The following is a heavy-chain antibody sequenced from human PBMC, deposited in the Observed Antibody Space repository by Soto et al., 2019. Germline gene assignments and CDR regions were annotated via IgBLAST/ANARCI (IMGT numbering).Heavy chain of an antibody. CDR2: IYYSGST. CDR3: ARERYDYDILTGYYLGYYYGMDV. CDR1: GGSISSYY. V-gene: IGHV4-59*01. J-gene: IGHJ6*02. D-gene: IGHD3-9*01. Sequence: SETLSLTCTVSGGSISSYYWSWIRQPPGKGLEWIGYIYYSGSTNYNPSLKSRVTISVDTSKNQFSLKLSSVTAADTAVYYCARERYDYDILTGYYLGYYYGMDVWGQGPTVTVSS.